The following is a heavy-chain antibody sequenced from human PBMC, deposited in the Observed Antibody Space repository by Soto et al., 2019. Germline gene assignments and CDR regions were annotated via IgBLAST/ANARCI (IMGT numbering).Heavy chain of an antibody. CDR1: GGSISSGGYS. CDR3: ARAHYGDYGYGMDV. Sequence: QLQLQESGSGLVKPSQTLSLTFAVSGGSISSGGYSWSWIRQPPGKGLEWIGYTYHSGSTYYNPSLKSRVTISVDRSKNQFSLKLSSVTAADTAVYYCARAHYGDYGYGMDVWGQGTTVTVSS. J-gene: IGHJ6*02. D-gene: IGHD4-17*01. CDR2: TYHSGST. V-gene: IGHV4-30-2*01.